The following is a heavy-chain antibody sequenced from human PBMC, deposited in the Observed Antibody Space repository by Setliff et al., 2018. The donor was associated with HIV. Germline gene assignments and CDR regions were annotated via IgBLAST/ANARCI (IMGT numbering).Heavy chain of an antibody. V-gene: IGHV1-18*01. CDR1: GYTFSRYG. D-gene: IGHD3-22*01. Sequence: GASVKVSCKTSGYTFSRYGFSGVRQAPGQGLEWMGWISAYNLNTNYAQKFQGRVTMTTDTSASTGYMELRSLRSDDPAVYYCARASYHDSSGYQGLDYWGQGTLVTVSS. J-gene: IGHJ4*02. CDR2: ISAYNLNT. CDR3: ARASYHDSSGYQGLDY.